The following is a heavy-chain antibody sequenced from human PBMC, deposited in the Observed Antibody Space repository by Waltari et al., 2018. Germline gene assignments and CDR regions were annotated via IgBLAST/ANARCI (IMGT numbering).Heavy chain of an antibody. V-gene: IGHV1-69*14. J-gene: IGHJ2*01. CDR1: GGTFSSYA. D-gene: IGHD3-3*01. Sequence: QVQLVQSEAEVKKPGSSVKVSCKASGGTFSSYAISWVRQAPGQGLEWMGGIIPIFGTANYAQKFQGRVTITADKSTSTAYMELSSLRSEDTAVYYCAKSTIFGAQVYWYFDLWGRGTLVTVSS. CDR3: AKSTIFGAQVYWYFDL. CDR2: IIPIFGTA.